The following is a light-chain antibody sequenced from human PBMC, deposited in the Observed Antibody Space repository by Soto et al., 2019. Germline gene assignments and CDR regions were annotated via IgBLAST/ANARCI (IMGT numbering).Light chain of an antibody. V-gene: IGKV3-15*01. Sequence: EIVMTQSPASLSVSPGDRVTLSCWAGQSISSNLAWDQQKRGQAPRVLVYGASPRYTGIPGRFSGSGSETEFTLPRRNLQSEDFAVYYCQQYNNSPRTFGQGTSVEI. CDR3: QQYNNSPRT. CDR1: QSISSN. CDR2: GAS. J-gene: IGKJ1*01.